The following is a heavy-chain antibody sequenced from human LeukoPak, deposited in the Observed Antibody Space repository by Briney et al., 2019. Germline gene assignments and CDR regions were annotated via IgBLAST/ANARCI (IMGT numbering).Heavy chain of an antibody. Sequence: GRSLRLSCAASGFTFSSYGMHWVRHAPGEALMWVSRIKSDGSSTTYADSVKGRFTISRDNAKNTLYLQMNSLRAEDTAVYYCSRDSLSSCGGDCYSGLDVWGQGTTVTVSS. D-gene: IGHD2-21*02. CDR1: GFTFSSYG. J-gene: IGHJ6*02. V-gene: IGHV3-74*01. CDR2: IKSDGSST. CDR3: SRDSLSSCGGDCYSGLDV.